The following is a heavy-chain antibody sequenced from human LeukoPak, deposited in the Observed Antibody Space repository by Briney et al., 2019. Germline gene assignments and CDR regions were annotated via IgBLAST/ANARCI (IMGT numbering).Heavy chain of an antibody. J-gene: IGHJ6*02. D-gene: IGHD3-10*01. V-gene: IGHV3-23*01. CDR2: ISGSGGST. CDR1: GFTFSSYS. CDR3: AKGAVYYYGSGSYYYYYGMDV. Sequence: GGSLRLSCAASGFTFSSYSMNWVRQAPGKGLEWVSAISGSGGSTYYADSVKGRFTISRDNSKNTLYLQMNSLRAEDTAVYYCAKGAVYYYGSGSYYYYYGMDVWGQGTTVTVSS.